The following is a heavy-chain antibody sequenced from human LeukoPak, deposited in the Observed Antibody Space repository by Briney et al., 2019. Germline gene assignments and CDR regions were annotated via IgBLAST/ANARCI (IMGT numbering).Heavy chain of an antibody. CDR3: ARSPTKRVPEDY. V-gene: IGHV4-59*01. CDR2: IYYSGST. J-gene: IGHJ4*02. Sequence: SETLSLTCTVSGGSISSYYWSWIRQPPGKGLEWIGYIYYSGSTNYNPSLKSRVTISVDTSKNQFSLKLSSVTAADTAVYYCARSPTKRVPEDYWGQGTLVTVSS. CDR1: GGSISSYY. D-gene: IGHD2-2*01.